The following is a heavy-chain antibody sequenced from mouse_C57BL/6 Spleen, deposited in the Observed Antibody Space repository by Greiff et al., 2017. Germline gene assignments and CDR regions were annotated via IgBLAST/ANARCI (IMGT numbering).Heavy chain of an antibody. CDR2: ISSGGSYT. CDR3: ARQYDYVYAMDD. Sequence: EVTLVESGGDLVKPGGSLKLSCAASGFTFSSYGMSWVRQTPDKRLEWVATISSGGSYTYYPDSVKGRFTISRDNAKNTLYLQMSSLKSEDTAMXYCARQYDYVYAMDDWGQGTSVTVSS. J-gene: IGHJ4*01. V-gene: IGHV5-6*01. D-gene: IGHD2-4*01. CDR1: GFTFSSYG.